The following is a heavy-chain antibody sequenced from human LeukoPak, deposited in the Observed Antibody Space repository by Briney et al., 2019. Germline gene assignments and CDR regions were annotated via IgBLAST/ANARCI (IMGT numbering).Heavy chain of an antibody. D-gene: IGHD1-26*01. V-gene: IGHV3-48*04. Sequence: PGGSLRLSCAASGFTFSTFSMIWVRQAPGKGLEWISYISSDSTTIYYADSVKGRFTNSRDNAKNSLYLQMNSLRAEDTAVYYCARDIWGATDYWGQGTLVTVSS. J-gene: IGHJ4*02. CDR2: ISSDSTTI. CDR1: GFTFSTFS. CDR3: ARDIWGATDY.